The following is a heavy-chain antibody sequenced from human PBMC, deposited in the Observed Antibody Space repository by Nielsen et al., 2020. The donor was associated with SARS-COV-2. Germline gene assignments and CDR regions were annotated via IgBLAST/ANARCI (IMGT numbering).Heavy chain of an antibody. J-gene: IGHJ4*02. Sequence: ARQMPGKGLEWVANIKQDGSEKYYVDSVKGRFTISRDNAKNSLYLQMNSLRDEDTAVYYCARTTDYDFWSGYSASFDYWGQGTLVTVSS. CDR3: ARTTDYDFWSGYSASFDY. D-gene: IGHD3-3*01. V-gene: IGHV3-7*02. CDR2: IKQDGSEK.